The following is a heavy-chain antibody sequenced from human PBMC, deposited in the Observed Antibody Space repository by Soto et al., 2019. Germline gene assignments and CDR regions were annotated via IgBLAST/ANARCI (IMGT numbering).Heavy chain of an antibody. CDR3: AREESGLFDY. D-gene: IGHD5-12*01. V-gene: IGHV4-30-4*01. CDR1: GDSLSSADYC. CDR2: ICYIGST. Sequence: QVQLQESGPGLVKPSQTLSLTCTVSGDSLSSADYCWSWIRQAPGKGLEWIGYICYIGSTYHNPSLKSRTSMSVDTSKKQFSLKLTSLTAADTAVYYCAREESGLFDYWGQGRLVTVSS. J-gene: IGHJ4*02.